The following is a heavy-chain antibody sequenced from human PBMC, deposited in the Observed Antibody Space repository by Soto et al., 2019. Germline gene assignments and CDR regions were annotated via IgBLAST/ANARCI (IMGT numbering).Heavy chain of an antibody. D-gene: IGHD6-6*01. Sequence: GGSLRLSCAASGFTFSSYAMSWVRQAPGKGLEWVSAISGSGGSTYYADSVKGRFTISRDNSKNTLYLQMNSLRAEDTAVYYCAREPPYSSSHGNYYYGMDVWGQGTTVTVSS. CDR1: GFTFSSYA. CDR3: AREPPYSSSHGNYYYGMDV. J-gene: IGHJ6*02. V-gene: IGHV3-23*01. CDR2: ISGSGGST.